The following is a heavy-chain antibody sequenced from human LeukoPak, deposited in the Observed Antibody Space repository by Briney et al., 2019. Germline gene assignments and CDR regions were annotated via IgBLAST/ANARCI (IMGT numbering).Heavy chain of an antibody. CDR3: ARGYGDSGAFDI. Sequence: SVKVSSKASGGTFISYAISWVRQAPGQGLEWMGGIIPIFGTANYAQKFQGRVTITADESTSTAYMELSSLRSEDTAVYYCARGYGDSGAFDIWGQGTMVTVSS. CDR2: IIPIFGTA. V-gene: IGHV1-69*13. D-gene: IGHD4-17*01. CDR1: GGTFISYA. J-gene: IGHJ3*02.